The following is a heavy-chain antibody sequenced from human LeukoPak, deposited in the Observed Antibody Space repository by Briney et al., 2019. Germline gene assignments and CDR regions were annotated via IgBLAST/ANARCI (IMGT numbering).Heavy chain of an antibody. V-gene: IGHV4-34*01. CDR3: ARVNYYDSSGYYYLYFDY. J-gene: IGHJ4*02. CDR2: IDHSGST. D-gene: IGHD3-22*01. CDR1: GGSFSGYY. Sequence: SETLSLTCAVYGGSFSGYYWNWIRQPPGKGLEWIGEIDHSGSTSYNPSLKSRVTISVDTSKSQFSLRLTSVTAADTAVYYCARVNYYDSSGYYYLYFDYWGQGTLVTVSS.